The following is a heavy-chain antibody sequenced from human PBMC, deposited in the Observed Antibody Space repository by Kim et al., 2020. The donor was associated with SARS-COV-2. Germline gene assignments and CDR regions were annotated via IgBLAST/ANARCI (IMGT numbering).Heavy chain of an antibody. Sequence: NKYYADPVKGRFTISRDNYKNTLYLQMNSLRAEDTAVYYCAKSSGWYMDYWGQGTLVTVSS. CDR3: AKSSGWYMDY. V-gene: IGHV3-33*06. CDR2: NK. D-gene: IGHD6-19*01. J-gene: IGHJ4*02.